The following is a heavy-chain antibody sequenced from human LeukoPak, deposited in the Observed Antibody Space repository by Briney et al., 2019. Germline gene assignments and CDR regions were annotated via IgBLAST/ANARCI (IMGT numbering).Heavy chain of an antibody. CDR3: ANWFDP. Sequence: GGSLRASCAASGFTFSSYGMHWVRQAPGKGLEWVAVISYDGSNKYYADSVKGRFTISRDNSKNTLYLQMNSLRAEDTAVYYCANWFDPWGQGTLVTVSS. J-gene: IGHJ5*02. CDR1: GFTFSSYG. V-gene: IGHV3-30*18. CDR2: ISYDGSNK.